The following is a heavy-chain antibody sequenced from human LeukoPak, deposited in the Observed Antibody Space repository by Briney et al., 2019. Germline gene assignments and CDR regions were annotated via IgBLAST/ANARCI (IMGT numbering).Heavy chain of an antibody. J-gene: IGHJ4*02. V-gene: IGHV4-34*01. CDR2: INHSGST. D-gene: IGHD6-13*01. Sequence: PSETLSLTCAVYGGPFSGYYWSWIRQPPGKGLEWIGEINHSGSTNYNPSLKSRVTISVDTSKNQFSLKLSSVTAADTAVYYCARSHSRHSSSRIDYWGQGTLVTVSS. CDR1: GGPFSGYY. CDR3: ARSHSRHSSSRIDY.